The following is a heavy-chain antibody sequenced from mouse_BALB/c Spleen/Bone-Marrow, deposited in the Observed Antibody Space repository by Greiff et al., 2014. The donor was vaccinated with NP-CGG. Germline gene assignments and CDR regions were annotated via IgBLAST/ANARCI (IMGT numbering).Heavy chain of an antibody. CDR3: ARYYYGSSYFDY. Sequence: VQLQQSGAELVKPGASVKLSCTASGFNIKDTYMHWVKQRPEQGLEWIGRIDPANGNTKYDPKFQGKATITAVTSSNTAYLQLSSLTSEDTAVYYYARYYYGSSYFDYWGQGTALTVSS. CDR1: GFNIKDTY. CDR2: IDPANGNT. V-gene: IGHV14-3*02. J-gene: IGHJ2*01. D-gene: IGHD1-1*01.